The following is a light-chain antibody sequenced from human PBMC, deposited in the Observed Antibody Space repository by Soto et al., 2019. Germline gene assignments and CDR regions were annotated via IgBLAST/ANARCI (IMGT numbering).Light chain of an antibody. CDR3: HKYNHAPT. J-gene: IGKJ4*01. CDR1: QGISNY. Sequence: DIKMTQSPSSLSASVGDRVTITCRASQGISNYLAWYQQKPGKVPELLIYAASTLQSGVPSRFSGSGSGTELRLTISGVQPEDVATYYCHKYNHAPTFGAGTKVEIK. V-gene: IGKV1-27*01. CDR2: AAS.